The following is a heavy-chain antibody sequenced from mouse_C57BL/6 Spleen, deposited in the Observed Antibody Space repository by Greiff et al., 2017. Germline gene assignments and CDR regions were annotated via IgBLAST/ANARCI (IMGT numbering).Heavy chain of an antibody. J-gene: IGHJ4*01. CDR2: FYPGSGSI. CDR3: ASPEVSSGGYYAKDY. CDR1: GYTFTEYT. Sequence: QVQLQQSGAELVKPGASVKLSCKASGYTFTEYTIHWVKQRSGQGLEWIGWFYPGSGSIKYNEKFKDKATLTADKSSNTVYMELSRLTSEASAVYSCASPEVSSGGYYAKDYWGQGTSVTVSS. V-gene: IGHV1-62-2*01.